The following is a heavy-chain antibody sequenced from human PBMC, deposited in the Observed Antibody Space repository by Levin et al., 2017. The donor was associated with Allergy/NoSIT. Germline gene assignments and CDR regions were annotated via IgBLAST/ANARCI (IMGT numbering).Heavy chain of an antibody. CDR3: ARDSQLERPDAFDI. CDR1: GFTFSSYE. V-gene: IGHV3-48*03. D-gene: IGHD1-1*01. Sequence: GGSLRLSCAASGFTFSSYEMNWVRQAPGKGLEWVSYISSSGSTIYYADSVKGRFTISRDNAKNSLYLQMNSLRAEDTAVYYCARDSQLERPDAFDIWGQGTMVTVSS. J-gene: IGHJ3*02. CDR2: ISSSGSTI.